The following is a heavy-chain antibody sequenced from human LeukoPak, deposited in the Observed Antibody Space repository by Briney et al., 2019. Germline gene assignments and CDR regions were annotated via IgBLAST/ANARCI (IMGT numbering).Heavy chain of an antibody. D-gene: IGHD2/OR15-2a*01. J-gene: IGHJ4*02. CDR1: GYTLTELS. V-gene: IGHV1-24*01. CDR3: TKAFKSRTLDY. Sequence: ASVKVSCKVSGYTLTELSSNWVRQAPGKGLEWMGGYDPEDGETIYAQSFQGRVTMTEDTSTDTAYMELSSLRSENTAVYNCTKAFKSRTLDYWGQGTLVTVSS. CDR2: YDPEDGET.